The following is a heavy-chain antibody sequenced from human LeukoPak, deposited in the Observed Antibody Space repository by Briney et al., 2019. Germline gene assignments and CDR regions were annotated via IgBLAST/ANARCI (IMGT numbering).Heavy chain of an antibody. CDR3: ARDTRGVFDY. CDR1: GFTFSSYA. CDR2: MNQDGSEK. V-gene: IGHV3-7*01. D-gene: IGHD2-8*02. J-gene: IGHJ4*02. Sequence: PGGSLRLSCAASGFTFSSYAMSWVRQAPGKGLEWVANMNQDGSEKYSVGSVKGRFTISRDDAKNSLYLQMNSLRAEDTAVYYCARDTRGVFDYWGQGTLVTVSS.